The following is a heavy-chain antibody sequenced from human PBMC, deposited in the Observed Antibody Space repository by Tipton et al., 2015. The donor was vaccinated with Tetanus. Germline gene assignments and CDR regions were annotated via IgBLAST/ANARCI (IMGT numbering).Heavy chain of an antibody. J-gene: IGHJ5*02. CDR3: AVRDSSPWGFDP. CDR2: IYYSGTT. D-gene: IGHD6-6*01. V-gene: IGHV4-61*05. CDR1: GDSISSSTSYY. Sequence: TLSLTCTVSGDSISSSTSYYWGWIRQPPGKGLEWIGCIYYSGTTKYNPSLKSRVAISVDRSKNEFSLQLRSVTAADTAVYYCAVRDSSPWGFDPWGPGTLVTVTS.